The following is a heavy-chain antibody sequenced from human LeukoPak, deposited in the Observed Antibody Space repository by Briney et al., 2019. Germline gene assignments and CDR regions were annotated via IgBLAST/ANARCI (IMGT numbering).Heavy chain of an antibody. Sequence: SETLSLTCTVSGGSISSGDYYWSWIRQPPGKGLEWIGYIYYSGSTYYNPSLKSRVTISVDTSKNQFSLKLSSVTAADTAVYYCARRGGSGRAFDYWGQGTLVTVSS. CDR3: ARRGGSGRAFDY. V-gene: IGHV4-30-4*01. CDR2: IYYSGST. D-gene: IGHD1-26*01. J-gene: IGHJ4*02. CDR1: GGSISSGDYY.